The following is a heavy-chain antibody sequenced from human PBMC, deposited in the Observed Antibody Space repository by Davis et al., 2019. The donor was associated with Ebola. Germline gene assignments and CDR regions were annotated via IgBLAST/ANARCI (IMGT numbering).Heavy chain of an antibody. V-gene: IGHV3-74*01. J-gene: IGHJ4*02. CDR2: FNRDGRDT. CDR3: ANLWCGGGGDY. Sequence: PGESLTLSCAASGFTFSSPWMHCVRHAPGKGLVWVARFNRDGRDTSFADSVKGRFTISRDNAKNTLYRQMNSLRVEDTALYYCANLWCGGGGDYWGQGTLVTVSS. CDR1: GFTFSSPW. D-gene: IGHD3-10*01.